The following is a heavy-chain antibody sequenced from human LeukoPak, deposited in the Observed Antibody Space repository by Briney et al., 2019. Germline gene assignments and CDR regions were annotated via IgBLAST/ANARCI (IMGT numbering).Heavy chain of an antibody. Sequence: ASVKGSCKASGYTFTGYYMHWVRQAPGQGLEWMGRINPNSGGTNYAQKFQGRVTMTRDTSISTAYMELSRLRSDDTAVYYCAQTEGYCSGGSCYARDYWGQGTLVTVSS. D-gene: IGHD2-15*01. V-gene: IGHV1-2*06. CDR3: AQTEGYCSGGSCYARDY. J-gene: IGHJ4*02. CDR2: INPNSGGT. CDR1: GYTFTGYY.